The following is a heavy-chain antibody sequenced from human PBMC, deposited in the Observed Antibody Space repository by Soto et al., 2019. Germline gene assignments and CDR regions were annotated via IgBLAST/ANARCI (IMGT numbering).Heavy chain of an antibody. Sequence: QVQLQQWGAGLLKPSETLSLTCAVYGGSFSGYYWSWIRQPPGKGLEWIGEINHSGSTNYNPSLKCRGTMSVDTSKNQFSLKLSSVPAADTPVYYGGSGRGAAAGDYWGQGTLVTVSS. J-gene: IGHJ4*02. CDR3: GSGRGAAAGDY. D-gene: IGHD6-13*01. CDR1: GGSFSGYY. V-gene: IGHV4-34*01. CDR2: INHSGST.